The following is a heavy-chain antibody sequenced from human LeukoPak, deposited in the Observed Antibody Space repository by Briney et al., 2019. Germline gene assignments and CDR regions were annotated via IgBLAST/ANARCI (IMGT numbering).Heavy chain of an antibody. CDR1: GYSFTGYY. V-gene: IGHV1-2*02. CDR2: INPNSGGT. J-gene: IGHJ4*02. Sequence: ASMKVSCKASGYSFTGYYIYWVRQAPGQGLEWMGWINPNSGGTKFAQKFQARVTMTRDTSITTAYMELSSLRYDDTAVYYCARDGLGGWDYWGQGTLVTVSS. CDR3: ARDGLGGWDY. D-gene: IGHD6-6*01.